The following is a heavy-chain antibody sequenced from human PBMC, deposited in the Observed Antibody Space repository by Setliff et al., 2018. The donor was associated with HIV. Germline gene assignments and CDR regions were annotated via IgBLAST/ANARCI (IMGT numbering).Heavy chain of an antibody. Sequence: SVKVSCKASGGTFSMFAISWVRQAPGQGLEWMGGTLPMFGTTDYAQKLQGSVTMTTDTSTSTVYMELRSLTSDDTALYYCARGGPPRVATLYWFDPWGQGTLVTVSS. CDR1: GGTFSMFA. D-gene: IGHD2-15*01. CDR2: TLPMFGTT. J-gene: IGHJ5*02. V-gene: IGHV1-69*05. CDR3: ARGGPPRVATLYWFDP.